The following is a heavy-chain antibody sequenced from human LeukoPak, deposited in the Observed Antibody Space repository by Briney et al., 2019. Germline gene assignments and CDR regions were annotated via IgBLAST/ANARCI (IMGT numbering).Heavy chain of an antibody. CDR1: GYTFTGYY. Sequence: ASVKVSCKASGYTFTGYYIHWVRQAPGQGLEWMGWINPNSGVTHYPQKFQGRVTMTRDTSIRTAYMEVSSLRSDDTAVYYCARGQQWLEAFDYWGLGTLVTVSS. CDR3: ARGQQWLEAFDY. D-gene: IGHD6-19*01. CDR2: INPNSGVT. V-gene: IGHV1-2*02. J-gene: IGHJ4*02.